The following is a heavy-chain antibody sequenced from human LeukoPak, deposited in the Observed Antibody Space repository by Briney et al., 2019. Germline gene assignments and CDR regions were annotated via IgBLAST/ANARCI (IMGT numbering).Heavy chain of an antibody. CDR1: VFTVSNTY. Sequence: GGSLRLSCAASVFTVSNTYMSWVRQAPWKGLEWVSVIYSGGSTYYADSVKGRFTISRDNSKNTLYLQMNSLRAENTAVYYCARSSSFDYWGQGTLVTVSS. V-gene: IGHV3-53*01. CDR2: IYSGGST. J-gene: IGHJ4*02. D-gene: IGHD6-6*01. CDR3: ARSSSFDY.